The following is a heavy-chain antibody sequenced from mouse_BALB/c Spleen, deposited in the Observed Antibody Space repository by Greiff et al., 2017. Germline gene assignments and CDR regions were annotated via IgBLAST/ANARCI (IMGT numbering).Heavy chain of an antibody. CDR2: IDPANGNT. V-gene: IGHV14-3*02. D-gene: IGHD2-3*01. J-gene: IGHJ2*01. Sequence: EVKLVESGAELVKPGASVKLSCTASGFNIKDAYMHWVKQRPEQGLEWIGRIDPANGNTKYDPKFQGKATITADTSSNTAYLQLSSLTSEDTAVYYCAPDGYGYWGQGTTLTVSS. CDR3: APDGYGY. CDR1: GFNIKDAY.